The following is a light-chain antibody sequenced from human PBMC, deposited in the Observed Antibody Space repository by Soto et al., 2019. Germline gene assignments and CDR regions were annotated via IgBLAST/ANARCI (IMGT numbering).Light chain of an antibody. CDR1: HNDIGTYDY. Sequence: QSVLTQPTSVSGSPGQSITISCTGNHNDIGTYDYVPWYQQHPGRAPRLLIHGVTTRPSGISGRFSASKSGLTASLTISGLQPEDEADYYRSSFTSNRIYVFGPGTKVTVL. J-gene: IGLJ1*01. CDR3: SSFTSNRIYV. V-gene: IGLV2-14*03. CDR2: GVT.